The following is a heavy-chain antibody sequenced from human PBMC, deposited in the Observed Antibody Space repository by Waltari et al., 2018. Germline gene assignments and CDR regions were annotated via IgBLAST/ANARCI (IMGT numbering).Heavy chain of an antibody. V-gene: IGHV4-39*07. CDR2: IYYSGST. D-gene: IGHD3-3*01. J-gene: IGHJ4*02. CDR1: GGSISSSSYY. CDR3: ARDVLKYYFDY. Sequence: QLQLQESGPGLVKPSETLSLTCTVSGGSISSSSYYWGWIRQPPGKGLEWIGIIYYSGSTYYNPSLKSRVTISVDTSKNQFSLKLSSVTAADTAVYYCARDVLKYYFDYWGQGTLVTVSS.